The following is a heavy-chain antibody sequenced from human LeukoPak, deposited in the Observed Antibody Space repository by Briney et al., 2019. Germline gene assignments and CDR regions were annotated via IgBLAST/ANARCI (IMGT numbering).Heavy chain of an antibody. J-gene: IGHJ6*02. CDR3: ARAPPTVTKHGMDV. Sequence: GGSLRLSCAASGFSFSSYWMHWVRQAPGKGLVWVSHINSDGSSRSYADSVKGRFTISRDNSKNTLYLQMNSLRAEDTAVYYCARAPPTVTKHGMDVWGQGTTVTVS. CDR1: GFSFSSYW. V-gene: IGHV3-74*01. D-gene: IGHD4-17*01. CDR2: INSDGSSR.